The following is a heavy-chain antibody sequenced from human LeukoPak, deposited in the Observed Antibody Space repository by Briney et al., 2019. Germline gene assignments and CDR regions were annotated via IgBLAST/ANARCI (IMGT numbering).Heavy chain of an antibody. CDR3: ARSGYLDNWFDP. Sequence: ASVKVSCKASGGTFSSYAISWVRQAPGQGLEWMGGIIPIFGTANYAQKFQGRVTITTDESTSTAYMELSSLRSEDTAVYYCARSGYLDNWFDPWGRGTLVTVSS. D-gene: IGHD1-1*01. CDR1: GGTFSSYA. J-gene: IGHJ5*02. V-gene: IGHV1-69*05. CDR2: IIPIFGTA.